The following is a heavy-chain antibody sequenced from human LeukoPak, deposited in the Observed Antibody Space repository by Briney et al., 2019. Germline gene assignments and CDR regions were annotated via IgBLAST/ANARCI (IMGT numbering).Heavy chain of an antibody. CDR1: GYTFIGYY. V-gene: IGHV1-2*02. D-gene: IGHD5-24*01. CDR3: ATGPRRDGYKELNRGVDY. CDR2: INPNSGGT. J-gene: IGHJ4*02. Sequence: ASVKVSCKASGYTFIGYYIHWVRQAPGQGLEWMGWINPNSGGTNYAQRFQGRVTMTRDTSISTAYMELSRLRSDDTAVYYCATGPRRDGYKELNRGVDYWGQGTLVTVSS.